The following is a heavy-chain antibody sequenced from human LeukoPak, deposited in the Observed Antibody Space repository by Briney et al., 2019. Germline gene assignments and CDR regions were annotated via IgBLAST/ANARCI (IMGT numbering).Heavy chain of an antibody. J-gene: IGHJ4*02. V-gene: IGHV3-21*01. Sequence: GGSLRLSCAASGFTFSSYSMNWVRQAPGKGLEWVSSISSSSSYIYYADSVKGRFTISRDNAKNSLYLQMNSLRAEDTAVYYCARENFGVVPAFDYWGQGTLVTVSS. CDR2: ISSSSSYI. D-gene: IGHD3-3*01. CDR1: GFTFSSYS. CDR3: ARENFGVVPAFDY.